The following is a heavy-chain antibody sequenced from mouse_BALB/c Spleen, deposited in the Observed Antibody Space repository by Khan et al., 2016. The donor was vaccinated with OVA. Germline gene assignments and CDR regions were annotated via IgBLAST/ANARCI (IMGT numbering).Heavy chain of an antibody. CDR3: ARSLIYYYGSSPY. J-gene: IGHJ3*01. CDR2: ISYSGST. CDR1: GYSITSDYA. Sequence: EVQLQESGPGLVKPSQSLSLTCTVTGYSITSDYAWNWIRQFPGNKLEWMGYISYSGSTSYNPSLKSRISITRVTSKNQFFLQLNSVTTEDTATYYCARSLIYYYGSSPYWGQETLVTVSA. D-gene: IGHD1-1*01. V-gene: IGHV3-2*02.